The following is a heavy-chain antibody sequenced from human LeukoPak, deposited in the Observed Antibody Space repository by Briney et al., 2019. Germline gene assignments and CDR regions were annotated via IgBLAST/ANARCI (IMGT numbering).Heavy chain of an antibody. CDR1: GYTFTGYY. V-gene: IGHV1-18*04. CDR3: ARDKGQSYYYDSSGYNDP. D-gene: IGHD3-22*01. CDR2: ISAYNGNT. Sequence: ASVKVSCKASGYTFTGYYMHWVRQAPGQGLEWMGWISAYNGNTNYAQKLQGRVTMTTDTSTSTAYMELRSLRSDDTAVYYCARDKGQSYYYDSSGYNDPWGQGTLVTVSS. J-gene: IGHJ5*02.